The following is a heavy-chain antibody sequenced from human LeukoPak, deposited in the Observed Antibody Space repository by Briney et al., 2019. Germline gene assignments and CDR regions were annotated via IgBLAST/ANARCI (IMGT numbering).Heavy chain of an antibody. V-gene: IGHV4-38-2*02. CDR1: GFSISNDYH. J-gene: IGHJ3*01. Sequence: SETLSLTCSVSGFSISNDYHWGWIRRPPGKGLEWIGIIYHSGSTYYNPSLKSRVTISVDKSKNQFSLRLTSVTAADAAVYYCARVLAADSSGYYYNAFDVWGQGTMVTVSS. CDR2: IYHSGST. CDR3: ARVLAADSSGYYYNAFDV. D-gene: IGHD3-22*01.